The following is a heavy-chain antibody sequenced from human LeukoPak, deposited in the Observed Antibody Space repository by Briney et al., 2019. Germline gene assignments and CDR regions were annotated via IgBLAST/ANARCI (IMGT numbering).Heavy chain of an antibody. CDR3: ARVQYSGSAALDY. V-gene: IGHV1-2*02. Sequence: ASVKVSCKTSGYTFTGYYTHWVRQAPGQGLEWMGGINPNSGATNYAQKFQGRVTMTSDTSISTAYMELSRLRSDDMAVYYCARVQYSGSAALDYWGQGTLVTVSS. D-gene: IGHD6-6*01. CDR1: GYTFTGYY. CDR2: INPNSGAT. J-gene: IGHJ4*02.